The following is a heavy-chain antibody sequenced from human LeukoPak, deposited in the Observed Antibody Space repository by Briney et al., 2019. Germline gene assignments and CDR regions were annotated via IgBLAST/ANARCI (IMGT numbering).Heavy chain of an antibody. V-gene: IGHV3-21*01. D-gene: IGHD3-10*02. J-gene: IGHJ6*04. CDR2: ISSSSSYI. CDR1: GFPFSSYS. CDR3: AELGITMIGGV. Sequence: GGSLRLSCAASGFPFSSYSMNWVRQAPGKGLEWVSSISSSSSYIYYADSVKGRFTISRDNAKNSLYLQMNSLRAEDTAVYYCAELGITMIGGVWGKGTTVTISS.